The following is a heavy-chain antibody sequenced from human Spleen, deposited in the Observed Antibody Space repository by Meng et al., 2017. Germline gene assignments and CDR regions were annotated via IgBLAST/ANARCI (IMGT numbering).Heavy chain of an antibody. Sequence: QVQLQESGPGLVKPSQTLSLTCTVSGGSISNGDYYWSWIRQPPGKGLEWIGYIYYSGSTYYNPSLKSRVTISVDTSKNQFFLKLSSVTAADTAVYYCARVGACSGGSCYYRLFDYWGQGTLVTVSS. D-gene: IGHD2-15*01. CDR3: ARVGACSGGSCYYRLFDY. V-gene: IGHV4-30-4*01. J-gene: IGHJ4*02. CDR1: GGSISNGDYY. CDR2: IYYSGST.